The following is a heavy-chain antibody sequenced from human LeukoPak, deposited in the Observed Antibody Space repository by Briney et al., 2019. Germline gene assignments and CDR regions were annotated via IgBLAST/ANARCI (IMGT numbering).Heavy chain of an antibody. J-gene: IGHJ4*02. CDR3: ARGGGRLGYGDKLIDY. V-gene: IGHV1-18*01. CDR1: GYTFTSYG. D-gene: IGHD4/OR15-4a*01. Sequence: ASVKVSCKASGYTFTSYGISWVRQAPGQGLERMGWISAYNGNTTYAQKLQGRVTMTTDTSTSTAYMELRSLRSDDTAVYYCARGGGRLGYGDKLIDYWGQGTLVTVSS. CDR2: ISAYNGNT.